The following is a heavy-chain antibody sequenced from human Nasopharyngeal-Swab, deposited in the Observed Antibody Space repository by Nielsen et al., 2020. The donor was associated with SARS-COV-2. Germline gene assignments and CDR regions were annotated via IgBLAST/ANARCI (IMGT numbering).Heavy chain of an antibody. D-gene: IGHD3-3*01. CDR3: ASRYYDFWSGYPSAFDI. CDR2: MNPKRGNT. Sequence: WVRQAPGQGLEWMGWMNPKRGNTGYAQKFQGRVTMTRNTSISTAYMELSSLRSEDTAVYYCASRYYDFWSGYPSAFDIWGQG. J-gene: IGHJ3*02. V-gene: IGHV1-8*01.